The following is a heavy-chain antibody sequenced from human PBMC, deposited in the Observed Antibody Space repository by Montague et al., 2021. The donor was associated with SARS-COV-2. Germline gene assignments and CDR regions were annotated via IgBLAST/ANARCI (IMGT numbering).Heavy chain of an antibody. Sequence: SETLSLTCTVSGGSISSSSYYWGWIRQPPGKGLEWIGSIYYGGSTYYNPSLKSRVTISVDTSKNQFSLKLSSVTAADTAVYYCARDQEKNWNNYYYYCMDVWGQGTTVTVS. CDR3: ARDQEKNWNNYYYYCMDV. V-gene: IGHV4-39*07. CDR1: GGSISSSSYY. D-gene: IGHD1/OR15-1a*01. CDR2: IYYGGST. J-gene: IGHJ6*02.